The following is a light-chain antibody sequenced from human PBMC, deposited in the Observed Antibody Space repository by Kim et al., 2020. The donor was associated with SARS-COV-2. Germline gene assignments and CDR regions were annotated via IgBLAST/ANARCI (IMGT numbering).Light chain of an antibody. CDR1: LNIRTY. V-gene: IGKV1-16*02. CDR2: SAS. J-gene: IGKJ3*01. Sequence: DIQMTQSPSSLSSSVGDRVTITCRASLNIRTYFAWFQQKPGQAPKSLIYSASSLQSGVPSKFSGSGSGTNFTLTISSLQPEDFATYSCQQYNSHPFTFGPGTKVDIK. CDR3: QQYNSHPFT.